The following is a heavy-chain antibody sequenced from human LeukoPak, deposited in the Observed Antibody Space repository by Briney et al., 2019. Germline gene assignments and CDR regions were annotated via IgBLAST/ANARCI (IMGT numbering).Heavy chain of an antibody. V-gene: IGHV1-18*01. CDR2: ISANNGNT. D-gene: IGHD3-10*01. J-gene: IGHJ4*02. CDR3: ARHLVRGVIGY. Sequence: ASVKVSCKASVYTFTSCGISWVRQAPGQGLEWMGWISANNGNTNYAQKLQGRVTMTTDTSTSTAYMELRSLRSDDTAVYYCARHLVRGVIGYWGQGTLVTVSS. CDR1: VYTFTSCG.